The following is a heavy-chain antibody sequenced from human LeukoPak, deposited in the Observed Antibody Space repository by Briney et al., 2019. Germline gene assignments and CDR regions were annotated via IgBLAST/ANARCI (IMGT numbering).Heavy chain of an antibody. CDR3: ARARYNWNDIGWFDP. D-gene: IGHD1-1*01. CDR2: INPNSGGT. J-gene: IGHJ5*02. V-gene: IGHV1-2*02. CDR1: GYTFTGYY. Sequence: GASVKVSCKASGYTFTGYYMHWVRQAPGQGLEWMGWINPNSGGTNYAQKFQSRVTMTRDTSISTAYMELSRLRSDDTAVYYCARARYNWNDIGWFDPWGQGTLVTVSS.